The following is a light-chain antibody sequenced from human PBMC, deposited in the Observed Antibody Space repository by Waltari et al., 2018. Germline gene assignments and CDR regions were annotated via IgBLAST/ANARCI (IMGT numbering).Light chain of an antibody. CDR2: WAC. CDR1: QTVLYSANNKNY. J-gene: IGKJ1*01. CDR3: QQHYTTPWT. V-gene: IGKV4-1*01. Sequence: DIVMTQSPDSLAVSLGERATINCKSSQTVLYSANNKNYLTWYQHKPGQPPKLLLSWACIREAGVPDRVTGSGSGTDFTLTISSLQAEDVAVYYCQQHYTTPWTFGQGTKVEIK.